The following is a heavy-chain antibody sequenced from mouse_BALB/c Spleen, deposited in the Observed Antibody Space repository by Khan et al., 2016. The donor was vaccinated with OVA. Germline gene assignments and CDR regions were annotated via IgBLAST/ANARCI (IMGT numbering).Heavy chain of an antibody. CDR3: ARREWSYYVMEY. CDR1: GYTFTNHG. D-gene: IGHD1-1*02. CDR2: INTNSGEP. J-gene: IGHJ4*01. V-gene: IGHV9-3*02. Sequence: QIQLVQSGPEMNKPGETVKISCKASGYTFTNHGMNWVRQAPGKGLKWMGWINTNSGEPIYAEEFKGRFDFSLDTSANTSYLKNNNLKNEDTATYFCARREWSYYVMEYWGQGTSLTVSS.